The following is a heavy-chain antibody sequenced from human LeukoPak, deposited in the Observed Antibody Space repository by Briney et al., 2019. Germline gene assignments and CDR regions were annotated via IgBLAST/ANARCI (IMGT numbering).Heavy chain of an antibody. V-gene: IGHV3-23*01. CDR2: ISGNSGAT. Sequence: GGSLRLSCAASRFTFSSYSMNWVRQAPGKGLEWVSVISGNSGATYYADSVKGRFTISRDNAKNTVYLQMNNLRGEDTALYYCSKAGDTNYYRHGDYWGQGTLVTVSS. CDR3: SKAGDTNYYRHGDY. CDR1: RFTFSSYS. D-gene: IGHD4-11*01. J-gene: IGHJ4*02.